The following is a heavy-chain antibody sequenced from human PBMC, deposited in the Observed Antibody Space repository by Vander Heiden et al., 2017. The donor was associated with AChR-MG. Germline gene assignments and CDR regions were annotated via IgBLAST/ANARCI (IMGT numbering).Heavy chain of an antibody. CDR2: ISSSSSYI. Sequence: EVQLVESGGGLVKPGGSLRLSCAASGFTFSRYSMNWVRQAPGKGLEWVSSISSSSSYIYYADAVKGRFTISRDNAKNSLYLQMNRMRAEDTAVYYCARGGYSSSLGFDPWGQGTLVTVSS. CDR3: ARGGYSSSLGFDP. J-gene: IGHJ5*02. D-gene: IGHD6-13*01. V-gene: IGHV3-21*01. CDR1: GFTFSRYS.